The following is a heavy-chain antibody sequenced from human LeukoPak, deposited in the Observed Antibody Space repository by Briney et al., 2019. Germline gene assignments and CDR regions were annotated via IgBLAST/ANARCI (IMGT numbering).Heavy chain of an antibody. Sequence: ASVKVSCKASGYTFTSYYMHWVRQAPGQGLEWMGIINPSGGSTSYAQKFQGRVTMTRDTSTSTVYMELSSLRSEDTAVYYCARERRRYFDFAAFDPWGQGTLVTVSS. CDR2: INPSGGST. V-gene: IGHV1-46*01. J-gene: IGHJ5*02. CDR1: GYTFTSYY. CDR3: ARERRRYFDFAAFDP. D-gene: IGHD3-9*01.